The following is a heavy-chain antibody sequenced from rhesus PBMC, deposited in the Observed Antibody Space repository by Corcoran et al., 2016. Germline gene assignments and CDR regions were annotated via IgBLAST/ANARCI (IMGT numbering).Heavy chain of an antibody. J-gene: IGHJ5-2*02. V-gene: IGHV4-122*02. CDR3: ARDQGIAAARGSLDV. CDR2: ITYSGRT. CDR1: GGSISSGYYY. Sequence: QVQLQESGPGLVKPSETLSLPCAVPGGSISSGYYYWSWLRPPHAEGLEWIGYITYSGRTSSNPSLKSRVTISRDTTKNQFSLKLSSVTAADTAVYYCARDQGIAAARGSLDVWGRGVLVTVSS. D-gene: IGHD6-25*01.